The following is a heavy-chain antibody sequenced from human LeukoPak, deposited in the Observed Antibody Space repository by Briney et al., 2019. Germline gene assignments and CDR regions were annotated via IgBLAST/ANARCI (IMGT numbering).Heavy chain of an antibody. V-gene: IGHV3-23*01. D-gene: IGHD3-22*01. CDR1: GFTFSSYA. CDR2: ISGSGGST. J-gene: IGHJ3*02. CDR3: AKVARRVVPMIVEFDI. Sequence: GGSLRLSCAASGFTFSSYAMSWVRQAPGKGLEWVSAISGSGGSTYYADPVKGRFTISRDNSKNTLYLQMNSLRAEDTAVYYCAKVARRVVPMIVEFDIWGQGTMVTVSS.